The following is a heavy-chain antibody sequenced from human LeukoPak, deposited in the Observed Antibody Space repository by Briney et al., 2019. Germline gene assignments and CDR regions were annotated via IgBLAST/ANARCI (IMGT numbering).Heavy chain of an antibody. J-gene: IGHJ4*02. CDR1: GFSFSSHA. CDR2: VWFDGSST. Sequence: GRSLRLSCAASGFSFSSHAMHWVRQAPGKGLERVAVVWFDGSSTSYGDSVRGRFNISRDDSKNTVFLQMNSLRAEDTAVYYCAKDGDSYDSSGAFDYWGQGTLVTVSS. D-gene: IGHD3-22*01. CDR3: AKDGDSYDSSGAFDY. V-gene: IGHV3-33*03.